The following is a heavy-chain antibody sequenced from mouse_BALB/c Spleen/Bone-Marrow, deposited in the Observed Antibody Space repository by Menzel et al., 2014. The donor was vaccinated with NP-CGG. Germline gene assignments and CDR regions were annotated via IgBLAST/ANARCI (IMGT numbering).Heavy chain of an antibody. CDR3: ARGDYFDY. CDR1: CYTLSSYW. CDR2: ILPGSGST. V-gene: IGHV1-9*01. J-gene: IGHJ2*01. Sequence: VQLQQSGAELMKPGASVKISCKATCYTLSSYWIEWVKQRPGHGLEWIGEILPGSGSTNYNEKFKGKATFTADTSSNTAYMQLSSLTSEDSAVYYCARGDYFDYWGQGTTLTVSS.